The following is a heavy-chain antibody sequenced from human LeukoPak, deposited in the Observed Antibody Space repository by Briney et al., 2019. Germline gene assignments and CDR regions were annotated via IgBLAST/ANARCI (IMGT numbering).Heavy chain of an antibody. CDR1: GFTFSSYW. J-gene: IGHJ3*02. V-gene: IGHV3-7*01. CDR3: AKIPRWEQYAFDI. CDR2: IKQDGSEK. D-gene: IGHD1-26*01. Sequence: GGSLRLSCAASGFTFSSYWMSWVRQAPGKGLEWVANIKQDGSEKYYVDSVKGRFTISRDNAKNSLYLQMNSLRAEDTAVYYCAKIPRWEQYAFDIWGQGTMVTVSS.